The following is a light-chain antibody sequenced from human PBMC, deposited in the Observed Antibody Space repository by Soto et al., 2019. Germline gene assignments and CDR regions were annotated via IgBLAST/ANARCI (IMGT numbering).Light chain of an antibody. CDR3: QSYDSSLGGAVV. J-gene: IGLJ3*02. CDR1: SSNIGAGYD. V-gene: IGLV1-40*01. CDR2: GNS. Sequence: QSVLTQPPSVSGAPGQRVTISCTGSSSNIGAGYDVHWYQQLPGTAPKLLIYGNSNRPSGVPDRFSGSKSGTSASLAITGLQAGDGAVYYGQSYDSSLGGAVVFGGGTKLTVL.